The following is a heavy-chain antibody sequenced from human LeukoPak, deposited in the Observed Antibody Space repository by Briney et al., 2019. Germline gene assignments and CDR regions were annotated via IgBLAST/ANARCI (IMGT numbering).Heavy chain of an antibody. V-gene: IGHV4-59*01. J-gene: IGHJ4*02. D-gene: IGHD3-22*01. CDR1: GGSINRYY. Sequence: KPSETLSLTCTVSGGSINRYYWIWIRQPPGKGLEWIGYIHDTGSTKNNPSLRSRVTISVDPSKNQVSLKMRFVTAADTAAYYCGRSGYYDSSIDYWGQGTLVTVSS. CDR2: IHDTGST. CDR3: GRSGYYDSSIDY.